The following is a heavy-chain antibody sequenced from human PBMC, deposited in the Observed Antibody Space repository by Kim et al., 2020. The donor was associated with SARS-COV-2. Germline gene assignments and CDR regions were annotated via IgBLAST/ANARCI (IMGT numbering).Heavy chain of an antibody. CDR2: ILASGDTT. CDR1: GFTFSSFG. V-gene: IGHV3-23*01. J-gene: IGHJ4*02. Sequence: GGSLRLSCAASGFTFSSFGMTWVRQAPGRGLEWVSAILASGDTTFYGDFVKGRFSISRDNSKNTVYLQINGLRGEDTALYYCARTLGTGPILPVVWGQGT. D-gene: IGHD7-27*01. CDR3: ARTLGTGPILPVV.